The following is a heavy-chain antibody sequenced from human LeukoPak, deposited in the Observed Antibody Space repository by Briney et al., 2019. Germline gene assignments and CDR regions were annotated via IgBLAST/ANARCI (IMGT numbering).Heavy chain of an antibody. V-gene: IGHV3-21*01. D-gene: IGHD1-26*01. CDR2: ISSSSSYI. CDR3: ARGRNGIFDY. Sequence: GGSLRLSCAASGFTFSSYSMNWVRQAPGKGLEWVSSISSSSSYIYYADSVKGRFTISRDNAKNSLYLQMNSLRAEATAVYYCARGRNGIFDYWGQGTLVTVSS. CDR1: GFTFSSYS. J-gene: IGHJ4*02.